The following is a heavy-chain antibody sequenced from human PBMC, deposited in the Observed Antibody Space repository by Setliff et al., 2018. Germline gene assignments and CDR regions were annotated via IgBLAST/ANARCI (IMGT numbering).Heavy chain of an antibody. V-gene: IGHV3-30*18. CDR3: AKIGRSSGWYAGFDP. CDR1: GFNFNIFA. D-gene: IGHD6-19*01. J-gene: IGHJ5*02. Sequence: GGSLRLSCAASGFNFNIFAINWVRQAPGKGLEWLAVTSYDGRTEFYADSVKGRFTVSRDNSKNTVYLQMNSLRVEDTALYYCAKIGRSSGWYAGFDPWGQGTLVTVSS. CDR2: TSYDGRTE.